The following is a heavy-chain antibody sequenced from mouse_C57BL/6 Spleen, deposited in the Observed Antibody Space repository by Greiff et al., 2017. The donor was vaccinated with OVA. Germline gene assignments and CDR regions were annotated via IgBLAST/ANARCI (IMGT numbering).Heavy chain of an antibody. V-gene: IGHV1-50*01. CDR3: AKTAQAPFDY. Sequence: QVQLQQPGAELVKPGASVKLSCKASGYTFTSYWLQWVKQRPGQGLEWIGEIDPSDSYTNYNQKFKGKATLTVDTSSSTAYMQLSSLTSEDSADYYCAKTAQAPFDYWGQGTTLTVSS. J-gene: IGHJ2*01. D-gene: IGHD3-2*02. CDR1: GYTFTSYW. CDR2: IDPSDSYT.